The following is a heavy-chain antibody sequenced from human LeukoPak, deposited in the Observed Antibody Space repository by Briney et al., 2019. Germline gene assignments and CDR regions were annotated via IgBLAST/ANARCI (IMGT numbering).Heavy chain of an antibody. CDR3: ARDSGYCSSTGCYVHYFDY. V-gene: IGHV3-7*01. CDR2: IKHDGSEM. D-gene: IGHD2-2*01. Sequence: PGGSLRLSCVVSGLTFNSYWMTWVRQAPGKGLEWVANIKHDGSEMYYVDSVKGRFTVSRDNARNSLYLQMNSLRAEDMAVYYCARDSGYCSSTGCYVHYFDYWGQGTLVSVSS. CDR1: GLTFNSYW. J-gene: IGHJ4*02.